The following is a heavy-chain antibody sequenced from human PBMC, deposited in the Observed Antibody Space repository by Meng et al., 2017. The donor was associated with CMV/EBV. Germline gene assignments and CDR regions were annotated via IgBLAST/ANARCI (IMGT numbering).Heavy chain of an antibody. Sequence: GESLKISCAASGFTFSGSAMHWVRQASGKGLEWVGRTRSKANSYATAYAASVKGRFTISRDDSKNTAYLQMNSLKTEDTAVYYCTVRIAVAGTIDYWGQGTLVTVSS. D-gene: IGHD6-19*01. CDR1: GFTFSGSA. V-gene: IGHV3-73*01. J-gene: IGHJ4*02. CDR3: TVRIAVAGTIDY. CDR2: TRSKANSYAT.